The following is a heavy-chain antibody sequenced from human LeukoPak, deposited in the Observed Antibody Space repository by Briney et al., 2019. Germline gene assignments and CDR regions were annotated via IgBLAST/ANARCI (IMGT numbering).Heavy chain of an antibody. J-gene: IGHJ5*02. CDR1: RYTVTRYD. V-gene: IGHV1-8*01. CDR2: MNPDSGNQ. CDR3: ARGRQQLVSDWFDP. D-gene: IGHD6-13*01. Sequence: SSVKVSYQASRYTVTRYDINWVRQATGQGLEGMGWMNPDSGNQGYAQKFQGRVSMTRNNSISTAYMELSSLRSEDTAVYYCARGRQQLVSDWFDPWGQGTLVTVSS.